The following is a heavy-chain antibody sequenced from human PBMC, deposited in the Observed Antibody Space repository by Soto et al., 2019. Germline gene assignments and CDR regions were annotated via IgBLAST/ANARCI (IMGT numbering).Heavy chain of an antibody. D-gene: IGHD2-2*01. Sequence: GGSLRLSCAASGFTFSSYSMNWVRQAPGKGLEWVSYISSSSSTIYYADSVKGRFTISRDNAKNSLYLQMNSLRAEDTALYYCARDLVVPAAMANWFDPWGQGTLVTVSS. CDR3: ARDLVVPAAMANWFDP. CDR1: GFTFSSYS. V-gene: IGHV3-48*01. CDR2: ISSSSSTI. J-gene: IGHJ5*02.